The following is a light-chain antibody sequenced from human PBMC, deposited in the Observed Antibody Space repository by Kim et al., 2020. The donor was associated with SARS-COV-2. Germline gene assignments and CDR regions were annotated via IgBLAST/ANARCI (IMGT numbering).Light chain of an antibody. J-gene: IGLJ2*01. Sequence: VALGKKVRNTCQGASLRSYYATWYQQKPGQAPILVIYGKTNRPSGIPDRFSGSSSGNTASLTITGTQAGDEADYYCNSRDSNDNVVFGGGTQLTVL. CDR1: SLRSYY. CDR2: GKT. CDR3: NSRDSNDNVV. V-gene: IGLV3-19*01.